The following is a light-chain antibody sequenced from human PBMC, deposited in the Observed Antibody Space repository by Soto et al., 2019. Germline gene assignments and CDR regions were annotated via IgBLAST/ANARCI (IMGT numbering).Light chain of an antibody. CDR3: QSYENSRTGFYV. CDR1: ISDIGAGFD. V-gene: IGLV1-40*01. Sequence: SAPSPPASVSGAAGQRLTISCSGSISDIGAGFDVHWYQHLPGTAPKLLIYGNTNRPSGVPGRFSGSKSGTSASLVISGLQAEDEADYYCQSYENSRTGFYVFGTGTKVTAL. J-gene: IGLJ1*01. CDR2: GNT.